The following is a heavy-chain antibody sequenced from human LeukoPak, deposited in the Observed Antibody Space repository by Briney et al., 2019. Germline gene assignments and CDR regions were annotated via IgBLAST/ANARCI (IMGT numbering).Heavy chain of an antibody. J-gene: IGHJ4*02. Sequence: SETLSLTCAVYGGSFSGYYWSWIRQPPGKGLEWIGEINHSGSTNYNPSLKSRVTISVDTSKNQFSLKLSSVTAADTAVYYCARARGAYSSSSVGYFDYWGQGTLVTVSS. D-gene: IGHD6-6*01. CDR1: GGSFSGYY. V-gene: IGHV4-34*01. CDR2: INHSGST. CDR3: ARARGAYSSSSVGYFDY.